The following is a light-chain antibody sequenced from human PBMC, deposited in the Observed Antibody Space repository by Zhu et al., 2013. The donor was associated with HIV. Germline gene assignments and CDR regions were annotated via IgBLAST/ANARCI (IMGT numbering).Light chain of an antibody. CDR3: QQYGTSVS. CDR2: DAS. Sequence: EIVLTQSPATLSLSPGERATLSCRASQSVGNYLAWHQQRPGQAPRLLIYDASNRATGIPARFSGSGSGTDFTLTISSLQAEDVALYYCQQYGTSVSFGQGTKLEIK. J-gene: IGKJ2*01. CDR1: QSVGNY. V-gene: IGKV3-11*01.